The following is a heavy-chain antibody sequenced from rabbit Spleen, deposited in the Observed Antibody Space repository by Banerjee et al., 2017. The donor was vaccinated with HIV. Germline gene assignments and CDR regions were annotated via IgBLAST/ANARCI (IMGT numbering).Heavy chain of an antibody. CDR1: GVSFSSNYY. V-gene: IGHV1S40*01. J-gene: IGHJ6*01. Sequence: QSLEESGGDLVKPGASLTLTCSASGVSFSSNYYMCWVRQAPGKGLEWIACIETGSSGFTYFANWAKGRFTISKTSSTTVTLQMTSLTAADTATYFCARDAATSFSSYGMDLWGPGTLVTVS. CDR2: IETGSSGFT. D-gene: IGHD8-1*01. CDR3: ARDAATSFSSYGMDL.